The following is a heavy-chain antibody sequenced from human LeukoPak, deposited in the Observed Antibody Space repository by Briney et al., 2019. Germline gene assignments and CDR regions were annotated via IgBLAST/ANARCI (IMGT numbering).Heavy chain of an antibody. D-gene: IGHD3-22*01. CDR2: ISGSGGST. Sequence: PGGSLRLSCAASGFTFSSYAMGWVRQAPGKGLEWVSAISGSGGSTYYADSVKSRFTISRDNSKNTLYLQMNSLRAEDTAVYYCAKDWTYYYDSSGPKGLAFDYWGQGTLVTVSS. CDR1: GFTFSSYA. J-gene: IGHJ4*02. V-gene: IGHV3-23*01. CDR3: AKDWTYYYDSSGPKGLAFDY.